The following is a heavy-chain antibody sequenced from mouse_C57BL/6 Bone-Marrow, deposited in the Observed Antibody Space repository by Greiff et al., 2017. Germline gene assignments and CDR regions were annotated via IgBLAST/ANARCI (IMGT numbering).Heavy chain of an antibody. V-gene: IGHV5-6*01. CDR3: ARHYDYYAMDY. J-gene: IGHJ4*01. Sequence: EVQLVESGGDLVKPGGSLKLSCAASGFTFSSYGMSWVRQTPDQRLEWVATISSGGSYTYYPDSVKGRFTISRDNAKNTLYLQMSSLKSEDTAMYYCARHYDYYAMDYWGQGTSVTVSS. CDR2: ISSGGSYT. CDR1: GFTFSSYG.